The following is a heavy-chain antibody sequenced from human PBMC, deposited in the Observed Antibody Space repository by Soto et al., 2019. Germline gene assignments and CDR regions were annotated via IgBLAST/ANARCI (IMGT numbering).Heavy chain of an antibody. J-gene: IGHJ5*02. CDR3: ARGMYYDFWSGPGRWFDP. V-gene: IGHV1-2*04. CDR1: GYTFTGYY. D-gene: IGHD3-3*01. CDR2: INPNSGGT. Sequence: ASVKVSCKASGYTFTGYYMHWVLPAPGQGLEWMGWINPNSGGTNYAQKFQGWVTMTRNTSISTAYMELSSLRSEDTAVYYCARGMYYDFWSGPGRWFDPWGQGTLVTVSS.